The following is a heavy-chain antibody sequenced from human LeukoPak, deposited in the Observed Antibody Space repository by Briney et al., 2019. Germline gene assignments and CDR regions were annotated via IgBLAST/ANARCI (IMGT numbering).Heavy chain of an antibody. V-gene: IGHV3-30*04. CDR3: ARVTSSTWSLFDY. CDR2: TSYDGSNK. Sequence: PGRSLRLSCAASGFTFSNHAMHWVRQAPGKGLEWVAVTSYDGSNKYYAGSVKGRFTISRDNSKNTLYLQMNSLKAEDTAMYYCARVTSSTWSLFDYWGQGTLVTVSS. J-gene: IGHJ4*02. D-gene: IGHD6-13*01. CDR1: GFTFSNHA.